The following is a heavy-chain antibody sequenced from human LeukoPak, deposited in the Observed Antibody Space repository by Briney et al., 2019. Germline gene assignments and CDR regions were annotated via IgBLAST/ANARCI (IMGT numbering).Heavy chain of an antibody. CDR2: IYYSGST. V-gene: IGHV4-59*01. D-gene: IGHD5-12*01. J-gene: IGHJ5*02. Sequence: SETLSLTCTVSGGSISSYYWSWIRQSPGKGLEWIGYIYYSGSTNYNPSLKSRVTISVDTSKNQFSLKLSSVTAADTAVYYCARGARGYSGYDPRTCWFDPWGQGTLVTVSS. CDR3: ARGARGYSGYDPRTCWFDP. CDR1: GGSISSYY.